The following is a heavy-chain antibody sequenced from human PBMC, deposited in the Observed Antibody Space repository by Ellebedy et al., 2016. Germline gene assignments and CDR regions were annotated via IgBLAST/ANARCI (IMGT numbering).Heavy chain of an antibody. CDR3: ARAYYDFWSGYYSGVPANV. Sequence: SETLSLTXTVSGGSISSSSYYWSWIRQPPGQGLEWIGYIYYSGSTNYNPSLKSRVTISVDTSKNQFSLKLSSVTAADTAVYYCARAYYDFWSGYYSGVPANVWGKGTTVTVSS. CDR1: GGSISSSSYY. CDR2: IYYSGST. D-gene: IGHD3-3*01. V-gene: IGHV4-61*01. J-gene: IGHJ6*04.